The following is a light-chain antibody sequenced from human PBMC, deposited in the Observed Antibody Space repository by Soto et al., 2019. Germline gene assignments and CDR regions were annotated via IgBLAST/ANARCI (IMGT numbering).Light chain of an antibody. Sequence: IQMTQSPSTVSASVGDRVTITCRASQSISSSLAWYQQKPGKAPKVLIYDASSLDSGVPSRFSGSGYGTEFTLTVSSLXXXXXXTYSCQQYESYPYSFGQGTKLEIK. CDR2: DAS. CDR3: QQYESYPYS. J-gene: IGKJ2*01. CDR1: QSISSS. V-gene: IGKV1-5*01.